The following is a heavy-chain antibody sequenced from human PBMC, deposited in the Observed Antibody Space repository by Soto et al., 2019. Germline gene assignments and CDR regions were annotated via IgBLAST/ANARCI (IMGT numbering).Heavy chain of an antibody. Sequence: QVQLVQSGAEVKRPGASVKVSCKASGYTFSNYFINWVRQAPGQGLEWVGVINPKGGATTYAQKFQGRVNMTSDTSTNTIYMTLRSLTSEDTAFYYCARDEGFCSGGSCTGWFDPWGQGTLVTVSS. V-gene: IGHV1-46*01. CDR1: GYTFSNYF. CDR3: ARDEGFCSGGSCTGWFDP. J-gene: IGHJ5*02. CDR2: INPKGGAT. D-gene: IGHD2-15*01.